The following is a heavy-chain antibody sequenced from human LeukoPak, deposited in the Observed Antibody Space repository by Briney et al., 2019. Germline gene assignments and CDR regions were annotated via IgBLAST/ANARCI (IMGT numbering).Heavy chain of an antibody. CDR1: GGTFSSYA. J-gene: IGHJ4*02. Sequence: SVKVSCKASGGTFSSYAISWVRQAPGQGLEWMGRIIPILGIANYAQKFQGRVTITADKSTSTAYMELSSLRSEDTAVYYCGRAVVNYYASSGYSRGDDYWGQGTLVTVSS. CDR3: GRAVVNYYASSGYSRGDDY. V-gene: IGHV1-69*04. D-gene: IGHD3-22*01. CDR2: IIPILGIA.